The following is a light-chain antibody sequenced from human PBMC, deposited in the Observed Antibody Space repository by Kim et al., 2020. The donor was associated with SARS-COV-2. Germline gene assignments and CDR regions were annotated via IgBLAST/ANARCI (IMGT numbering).Light chain of an antibody. J-gene: IGKJ4*01. V-gene: IGKV3D-15*01. CDR3: QQYNNWPIS. CDR2: DAA. Sequence: VSPGERATLSCRASQSVSSNLAWYRQKPGQTPRLLIYDAANRATGIPARFSGSGSGTEFTLTISSLESEDFAVYYCQQYNNWPISFGGGTKVDIK. CDR1: QSVSSN.